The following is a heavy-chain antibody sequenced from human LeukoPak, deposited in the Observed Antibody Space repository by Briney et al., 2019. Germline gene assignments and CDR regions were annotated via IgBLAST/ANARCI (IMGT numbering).Heavy chain of an antibody. J-gene: IGHJ4*02. V-gene: IGHV6-1*01. D-gene: IGHD3-10*01. Sequence: SQTLSLTCAISGDSVSTNSAAWNWITQSPSRGLEWLGRTYCRSKWYNDYAISVKSRMTINPDTSKNQFSLQLNSVTPEDTAVYYCVRGFSTFFDYWGQGTLVTVSS. CDR1: GDSVSTNSAA. CDR2: TYCRSKWYN. CDR3: VRGFSTFFDY.